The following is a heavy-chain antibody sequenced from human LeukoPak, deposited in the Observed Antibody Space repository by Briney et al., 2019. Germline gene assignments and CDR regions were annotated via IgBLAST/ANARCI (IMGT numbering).Heavy chain of an antibody. CDR3: ATVQEYSSSWYYFDY. V-gene: IGHV4-39*01. Sequence: PSETLSLTCTVSGGSIGSSSYYWGWIRQPPGKGLEWIGSIYYSGSTYYNPSLKSRVTISVDTSKNQFSLKLSSVTAADTAVYYCATVQEYSSSWYYFDYWGQGTLVTVSS. D-gene: IGHD6-13*01. CDR1: GGSIGSSSYY. CDR2: IYYSGST. J-gene: IGHJ4*02.